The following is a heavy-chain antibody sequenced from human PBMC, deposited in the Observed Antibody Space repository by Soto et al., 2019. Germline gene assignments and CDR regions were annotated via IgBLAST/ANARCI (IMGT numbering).Heavy chain of an antibody. D-gene: IGHD1-20*01. CDR1: GFTFSSYW. V-gene: IGHV3-7*03. Sequence: SGFTFSSYWMSWVRQAPGKGLEWVANIKGDGRATYADSVRGRFTVSIDNSENTVFLQMNSLRAEDTAIYYCGGHWYNYWGQETLVTVSS. CDR3: GGHWYNY. CDR2: IKGDGRAT. J-gene: IGHJ4*02.